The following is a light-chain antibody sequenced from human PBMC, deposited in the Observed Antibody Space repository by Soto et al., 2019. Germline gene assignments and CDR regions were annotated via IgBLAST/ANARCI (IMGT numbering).Light chain of an antibody. J-gene: IGKJ5*01. Sequence: EIVLTQSPATLSLSPGERATLSCRASQSVSRYLAWYQQRPGQAPRPLIYDTSIRATGIPARFSGSGSGTDFTLTISSLEPEDFAVYYCQQRLNWPPITFGQGTRLEIK. V-gene: IGKV3-11*01. CDR1: QSVSRY. CDR2: DTS. CDR3: QQRLNWPPIT.